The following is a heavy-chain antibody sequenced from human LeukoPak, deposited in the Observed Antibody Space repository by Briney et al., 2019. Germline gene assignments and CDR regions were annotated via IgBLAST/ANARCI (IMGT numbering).Heavy chain of an antibody. CDR1: GFTFSSYS. CDR2: ISYDGSNK. J-gene: IGHJ1*01. Sequence: PGGSLRLSCAASGFTFSSYSMNWVRQAPGKGLEWVSVISYDGSNKYYADSVKGRFTISRDNSKNTLYLQMNSLRAEDTAVYYCAKGFAGYSSPGSSVLQHWGQGTLVTVSS. V-gene: IGHV3-30*18. CDR3: AKGFAGYSSPGSSVLQH. D-gene: IGHD6-19*01.